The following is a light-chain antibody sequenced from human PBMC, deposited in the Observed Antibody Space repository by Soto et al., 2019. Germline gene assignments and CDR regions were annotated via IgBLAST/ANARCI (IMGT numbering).Light chain of an antibody. J-gene: IGKJ1*01. CDR3: LHYYTSPLT. Sequence: IQMTQSPSTLSASVGDRVSITCRASQRIGSWLDWYQQKPGKVPKLLIYDASTLISGVPSRFSGTGSGTEFTLSIASLQPDDFATYYCLHYYTSPLTFGQGTKVDIK. CDR2: DAS. V-gene: IGKV1-5*01. CDR1: QRIGSW.